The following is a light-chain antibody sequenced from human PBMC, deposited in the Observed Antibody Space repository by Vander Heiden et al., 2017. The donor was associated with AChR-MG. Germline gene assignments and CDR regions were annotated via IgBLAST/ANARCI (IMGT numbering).Light chain of an antibody. CDR1: QSLLHSDGKTL. J-gene: IGKJ1*01. V-gene: IGKV2-29*02. Sequence: DIVMTQTPLSLSVTPGQPASIPCKSTQSLLHSDGKTLLFWYLQKPGQSTQLLMDEVSRGFSRVPDRCSGSGAGTVFTLKISRVEAEDVGVYYYMGGTQLKTFGQGTKVEIK. CDR2: EVS. CDR3: MGGTQLKT.